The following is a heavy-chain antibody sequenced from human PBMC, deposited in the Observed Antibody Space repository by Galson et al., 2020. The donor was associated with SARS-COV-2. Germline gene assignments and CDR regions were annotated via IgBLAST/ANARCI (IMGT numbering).Heavy chain of an antibody. CDR1: GGSISSTSHY. D-gene: IGHD7-27*01. CDR2: IYYSGDT. J-gene: IGHJ4*02. CDR3: ARLPREGTGDQVY. V-gene: IGHV4-39*01. Sequence: SETLSLTCSVSGGSISSTSHYWGWIRQPPGKGLEWIGSIYYSGDTYYNPSLKSRVTISVDTSKDQFSLNLRPVTASDTAVYYCARLPREGTGDQVYWGQGTLVTVSS.